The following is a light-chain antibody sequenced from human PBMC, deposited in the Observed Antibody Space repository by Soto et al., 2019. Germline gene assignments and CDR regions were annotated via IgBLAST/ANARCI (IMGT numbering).Light chain of an antibody. J-gene: IGLJ2*01. CDR1: SSNIGAGYD. CDR2: GNS. V-gene: IGLV1-40*01. CDR3: QSYDSSLSAVV. Sequence: QSVLTQPPSVSGAPGQRVTISCTGSSSNIGAGYDVHWYQQLPGTAPKLLIYGNSNRPSGVPDRFSGSKSGTSASLAITGLQAEDEADYYCQSYDSSLSAVVFGEGTKLTVL.